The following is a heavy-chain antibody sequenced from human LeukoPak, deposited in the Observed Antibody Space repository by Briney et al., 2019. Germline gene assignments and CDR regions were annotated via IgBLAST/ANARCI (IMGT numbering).Heavy chain of an antibody. CDR3: ARIGGRYYDFWSGYSDY. J-gene: IGHJ4*02. CDR2: INHSGST. D-gene: IGHD3-3*01. V-gene: IGHV4-34*01. Sequence: PSETLSLTCAVYGGSFSGYYWSWIRQPPGKGLEWIAEINHSGSTNYNPSLKSRVTISVDTSKNQFSLTLSSVTAADTAVYYCARIGGRYYDFWSGYSDYWGQGTLVTVSS. CDR1: GGSFSGYY.